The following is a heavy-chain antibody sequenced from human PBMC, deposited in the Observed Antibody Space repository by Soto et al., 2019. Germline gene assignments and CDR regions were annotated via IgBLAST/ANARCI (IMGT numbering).Heavy chain of an antibody. CDR3: ARAWTLDRSSSSGGDY. D-gene: IGHD6-6*01. J-gene: IGHJ4*02. CDR2: INPSGGST. Sequence: ASVKVSCKASGYTFTSYYMHWVRQAPGQGLEWMGIINPSGGSTSYAQKFQGRVTMTRDTSTSTVYMELSSLRSEDTAVYYCARAWTLDRSSSSGGDYWGQGTLVTVPS. V-gene: IGHV1-46*01. CDR1: GYTFTSYY.